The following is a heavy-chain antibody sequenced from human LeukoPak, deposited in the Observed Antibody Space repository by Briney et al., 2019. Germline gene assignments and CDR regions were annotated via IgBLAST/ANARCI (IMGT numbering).Heavy chain of an antibody. D-gene: IGHD6-19*01. CDR2: IYTSGST. V-gene: IGHV4-61*02. CDR1: GGSISSGGYY. CDR3: ARHEGVAVAGRGAFDI. Sequence: SETLSLTCTVSGGSISSGGYYWSWIRQPAGKGLEWIGRIYTSGSTNYNPSLKSRVTISVDTSKNQFSLKLSSVTAADTAVYYCARHEGVAVAGRGAFDIWGQGTMVTVSS. J-gene: IGHJ3*02.